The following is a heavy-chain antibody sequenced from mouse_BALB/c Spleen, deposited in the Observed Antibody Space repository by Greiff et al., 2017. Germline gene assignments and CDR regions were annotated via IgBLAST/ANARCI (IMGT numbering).Heavy chain of an antibody. CDR3: ARGIYGSSAWYFDV. V-gene: IGHV1-87*01. D-gene: IGHD1-1*01. CDR1: GYTFTSYW. CDR2: IYPGDGDT. J-gene: IGHJ1*01. Sequence: VQRVESGAELARPGASVKLSCKASGYTFTSYWMQWVKQRPGQGLEWIGAIYPGDGDTRYTQKFKGKATLTADKSSSTAYMQLSSLASEDSAVYYCARGIYGSSAWYFDVWGAGTTVTVSS.